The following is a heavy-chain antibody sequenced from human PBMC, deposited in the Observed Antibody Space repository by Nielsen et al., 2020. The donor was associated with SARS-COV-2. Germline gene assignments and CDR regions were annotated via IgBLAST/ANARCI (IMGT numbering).Heavy chain of an antibody. CDR2: IDHCGST. D-gene: IGHD1-26*01. V-gene: IGHV4-39*01. Sequence: SETLSLTCTVSGGSISSSSYYWGWIRQPPGKGLEWIGTIDHCGSTYYNTSLKSRVTISVDTSKSQFSLKLSSVTAADTAVYYCARDGGELLYDYWGQGTLVTVSS. CDR3: ARDGGELLYDY. CDR1: GGSISSSSYY. J-gene: IGHJ4*02.